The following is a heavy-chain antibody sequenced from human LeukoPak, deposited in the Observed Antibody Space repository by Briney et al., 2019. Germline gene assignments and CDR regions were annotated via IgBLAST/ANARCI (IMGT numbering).Heavy chain of an antibody. Sequence: GGSLRLSCAASGFTFSSYAMSWVRQAPGKGLEWVSTISRSGVATYYANSVKGRFTISRDNSKNTVYLQMHSLRAEDTAIYYCAKHSHDGSAPYYEVQLDYWGQGTLVTVSS. V-gene: IGHV3-23*01. CDR1: GFTFSSYA. D-gene: IGHD3-22*01. CDR2: ISRSGVAT. CDR3: AKHSHDGSAPYYEVQLDY. J-gene: IGHJ4*02.